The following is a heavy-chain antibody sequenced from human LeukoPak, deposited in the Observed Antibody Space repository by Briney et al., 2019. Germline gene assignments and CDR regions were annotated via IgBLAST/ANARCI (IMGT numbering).Heavy chain of an antibody. Sequence: SLKVSCKASGDTFSSYAISWVRHAPGQGLEWMGGIIPIFGTANYAQKFHGRVTITTDESTSTAYMELSSLRSEDTAVYYCARVHYSSSSGGSYYYYMDVWGKGTTVTVSS. CDR3: ARVHYSSSSGGSYYYYMDV. CDR1: GDTFSSYA. CDR2: IIPIFGTA. V-gene: IGHV1-69*05. D-gene: IGHD6-6*01. J-gene: IGHJ6*03.